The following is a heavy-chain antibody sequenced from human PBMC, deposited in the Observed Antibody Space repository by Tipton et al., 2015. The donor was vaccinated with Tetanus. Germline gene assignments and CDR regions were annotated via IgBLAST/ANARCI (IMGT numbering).Heavy chain of an antibody. CDR2: ISAYNGNK. CDR3: AGPDYYDSSGDAFDI. V-gene: IGHV1-18*04. D-gene: IGHD3-22*01. CDR1: GYTFTSYG. Sequence: QVQLVQSGAEVKKPGASVMVSCKSSGYTFTSYGISWVRQAPGRGLEWIGWISAYNGNKNYAQKLQGRVIMTTDTSTSKAYMELRSLRSDGTAVFYGAGPDYYDSSGDAFDIWGQGTMVTVSS. J-gene: IGHJ3*02.